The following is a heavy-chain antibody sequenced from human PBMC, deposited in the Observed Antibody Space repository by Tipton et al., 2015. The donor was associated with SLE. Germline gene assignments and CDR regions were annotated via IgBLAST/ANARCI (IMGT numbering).Heavy chain of an antibody. J-gene: IGHJ4*02. V-gene: IGHV3-23*03. Sequence: GSLRLSCAASGFTFNSYAMSWVRQAPGRGLEWVSVIYSGGSSTYYADSVKGRFTISRDDSKNTLYLQMNSLRAEDTAVYYCAKGYVGALYWGQGTLVTVSS. CDR1: GFTFNSYA. CDR3: AKGYVGALY. D-gene: IGHD1-26*01. CDR2: IYSGGSST.